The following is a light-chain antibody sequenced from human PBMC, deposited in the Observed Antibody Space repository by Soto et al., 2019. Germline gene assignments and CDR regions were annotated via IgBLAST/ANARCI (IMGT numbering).Light chain of an antibody. Sequence: EIVLTQSPGTLSLSPGEGATLSCRASQSVTSSYLAWYQQKPGQAPRLLIYGGSSRATGIPVRFSGSGSETDFTLTITRLEPEDFAVYYCQQYSSSRTFGQGTKVDNK. CDR3: QQYSSSRT. V-gene: IGKV3-20*01. CDR1: QSVTSSY. CDR2: GGS. J-gene: IGKJ1*01.